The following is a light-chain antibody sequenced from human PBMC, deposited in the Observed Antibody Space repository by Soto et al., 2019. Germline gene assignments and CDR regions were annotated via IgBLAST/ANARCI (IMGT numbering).Light chain of an antibody. CDR1: NSNIRSNT. CDR2: SDN. Sequence: QSVLTQPPSASGTPGQRVTISCSGSNSNIRSNTVNWFQQLPGTAPKLLIYSDNQRPSGVPDRFSGSKSVTSASLAISGLQSEDEADYYCAAWDGSLNGWVFGGGTKLTVL. J-gene: IGLJ3*02. V-gene: IGLV1-44*01. CDR3: AAWDGSLNGWV.